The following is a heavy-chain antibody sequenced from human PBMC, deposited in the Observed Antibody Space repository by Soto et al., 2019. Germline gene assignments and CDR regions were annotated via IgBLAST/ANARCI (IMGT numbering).Heavy chain of an antibody. V-gene: IGHV4-59*01. J-gene: IGHJ6*02. CDR2: MYNTGST. D-gene: IGHD2-21*02. Sequence: SQNLPLPCTVSAGSLSPCCWCWFRLPPGKRLEWVGYMYNTGSTVYNPSFKSRVTISVDTSKNQFSLKLNSVTAADTAVYYCARDLWGYCGTDCYPLDVWGQGTTVT. CDR1: AGSLSPCC. CDR3: ARDLWGYCGTDCYPLDV.